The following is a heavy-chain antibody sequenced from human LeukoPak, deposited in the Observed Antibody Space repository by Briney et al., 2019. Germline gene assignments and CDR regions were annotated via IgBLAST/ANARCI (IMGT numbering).Heavy chain of an antibody. CDR2: ISGSGGST. J-gene: IGHJ2*01. CDR1: GFTFSSYA. Sequence: GGSLRLSCAASGFTFSSYAMSWVRPAPGKGLEWVSAISGSGGSTYYADSVKGRFTISRDNSKNTLYLQMNSLRAEDTAVYYCAKEWTGDYGDSPYWYFDLWGRGTLVTVSS. V-gene: IGHV3-23*01. D-gene: IGHD4-17*01. CDR3: AKEWTGDYGDSPYWYFDL.